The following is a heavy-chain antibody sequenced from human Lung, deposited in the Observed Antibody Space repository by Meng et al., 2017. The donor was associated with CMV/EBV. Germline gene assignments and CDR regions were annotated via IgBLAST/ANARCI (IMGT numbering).Heavy chain of an antibody. J-gene: IGHJ4*02. CDR3: ARDDNGAPDY. CDR1: GYTFTRHA. CDR2: MNTKTGNP. Sequence: QVQLVQFGSEVKKPGASVKVSCKASGYTFTRHAINWVRQAPGQGLEWMGWMNTKTGNPTYAQGFTGRFVFSLDTSVSTAYLQISSLKAEDTAMYYCARDDNGAPDYWGQGTLVTVSS. D-gene: IGHD1-14*01. V-gene: IGHV7-4-1*02.